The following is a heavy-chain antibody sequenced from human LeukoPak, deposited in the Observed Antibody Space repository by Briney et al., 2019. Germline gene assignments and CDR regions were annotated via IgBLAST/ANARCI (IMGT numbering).Heavy chain of an antibody. D-gene: IGHD2-15*01. Sequence: QPGGSLRLSCAASGFTFSSYAMSWVRQAPGKGLEWVSAISGSGGSTYYADSVKGRFTISRDNSKNTLYLQMNGLRAEDTAVYYCAKDARYCSGGSCSTWGRGTLVTVSS. V-gene: IGHV3-23*01. CDR2: ISGSGGST. CDR1: GFTFSSYA. J-gene: IGHJ5*02. CDR3: AKDARYCSGGSCST.